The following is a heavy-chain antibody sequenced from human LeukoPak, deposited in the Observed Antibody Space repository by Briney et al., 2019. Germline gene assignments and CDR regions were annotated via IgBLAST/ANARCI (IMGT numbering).Heavy chain of an antibody. J-gene: IGHJ4*02. D-gene: IGHD1-26*01. Sequence: SETLSLTCSVSGGSISSYYWSWIRQPPGKGLEWIGYIYYSGSTNYNPSLKSRVTISVDTSKNQFSLKLSSVTAADTAVYYCARSYRWAFDYWGQGTLVTVSS. V-gene: IGHV4-59*08. CDR1: GGSISSYY. CDR3: ARSYRWAFDY. CDR2: IYYSGST.